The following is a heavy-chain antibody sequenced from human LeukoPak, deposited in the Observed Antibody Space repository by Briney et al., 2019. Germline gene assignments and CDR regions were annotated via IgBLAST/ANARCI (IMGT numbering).Heavy chain of an antibody. V-gene: IGHV1-2*02. Sequence: ASVKVSCKASGYTFTDYYMHWVRQAPGQGLEWMGWINPKCGGADYAQKFQRRVTLTRETSISTAYMEVRRLRSGDAAVFYCSIDFGYWGQGTLVTVSS. CDR2: INPKCGGA. J-gene: IGHJ4*02. CDR3: SIDFGY. CDR1: GYTFTDYY.